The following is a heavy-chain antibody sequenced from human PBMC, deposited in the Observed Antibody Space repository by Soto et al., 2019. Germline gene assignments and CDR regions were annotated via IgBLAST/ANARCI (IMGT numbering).Heavy chain of an antibody. CDR3: AREGRRHYYGSGSSDAFDI. CDR2: ISAYNGNT. D-gene: IGHD3-10*01. V-gene: IGHV1-18*01. J-gene: IGHJ3*02. Sequence: ASVKVSCKASGYTFTSYGISWVRQAPGQGLDWMGWISAYNGNTNYAQKLQGRATMTTDTSTSTAYMELRSLRSDDTAVYYCAREGRRHYYGSGSSDAFDIWGQGTMVTVSS. CDR1: GYTFTSYG.